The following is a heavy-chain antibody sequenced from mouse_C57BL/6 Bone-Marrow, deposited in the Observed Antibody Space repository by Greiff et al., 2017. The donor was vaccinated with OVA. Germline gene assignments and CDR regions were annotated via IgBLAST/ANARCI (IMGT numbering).Heavy chain of an antibody. CDR2: IYPRSGNT. V-gene: IGHV1-81*01. CDR3: ARRDSRGAMDY. CDR1: GYTFTSYG. Sequence: VKLQQSGAELARPGASVQLSCKASGYTFTSYGISWVKQRTGQGLEWIGEIYPRSGNTYYNEKFKGKATLTADKSSSTAYMELRSLTSEDSAVYFCARRDSRGAMDYWGQGTSVTVSS. J-gene: IGHJ4*01.